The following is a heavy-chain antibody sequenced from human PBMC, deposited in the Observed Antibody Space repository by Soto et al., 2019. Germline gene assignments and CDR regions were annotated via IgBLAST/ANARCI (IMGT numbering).Heavy chain of an antibody. CDR1: GYTFTGYY. Sequence: ASVKVSCKASGYTFTGYYMHWVRQAPGQGLEWMGWINPNSGGTNYAQKFQGRVTMTRDTSISTAYMELSRLRSDDTAAYYCAGAYYDSSGYRFEYFQHWGQGTLVTVSS. D-gene: IGHD3-22*01. CDR2: INPNSGGT. CDR3: AGAYYDSSGYRFEYFQH. J-gene: IGHJ1*01. V-gene: IGHV1-2*02.